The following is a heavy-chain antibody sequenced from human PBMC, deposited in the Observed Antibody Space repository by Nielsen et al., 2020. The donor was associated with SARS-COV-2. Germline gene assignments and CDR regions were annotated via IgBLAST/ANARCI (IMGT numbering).Heavy chain of an antibody. CDR2: ISGDSSDT. CDR3: AADSSGWDNWFDP. CDR1: GFTFNAYY. J-gene: IGHJ5*02. V-gene: IGHV3-11*03. D-gene: IGHD6-19*01. Sequence: GESLKISCAASGFTFNAYYMSWIRQAPGKGLESLSYISGDSSDTNYADSVKGRFTISRDNTKNSLYLQMNSLRAEDTALYYCAADSSGWDNWFDPWGQGTLVTVSS.